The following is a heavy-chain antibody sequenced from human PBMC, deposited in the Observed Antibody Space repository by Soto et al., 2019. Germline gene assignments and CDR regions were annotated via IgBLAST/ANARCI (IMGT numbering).Heavy chain of an antibody. J-gene: IGHJ4*02. D-gene: IGHD2-2*01. Sequence: QVQLVQSGAEVKKPGASVKVSCKASGYTFTNYGISWVRQAPGQGLEWMGWISAYNGNTDYAQKLQVRVTMTTDTSTSTAYMELRSLRSDDTAVYYCARVGAYCVSTSCHDYWGQGTLVTVSS. CDR2: ISAYNGNT. V-gene: IGHV1-18*01. CDR3: ARVGAYCVSTSCHDY. CDR1: GYTFTNYG.